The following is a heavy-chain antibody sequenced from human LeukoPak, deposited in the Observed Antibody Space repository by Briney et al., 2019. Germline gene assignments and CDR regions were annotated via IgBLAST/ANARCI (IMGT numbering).Heavy chain of an antibody. J-gene: IGHJ4*02. CDR3: ARGGATRRGFDY. CDR1: GGSISSGGYY. CDR2: IYTSGST. V-gene: IGHV4-61*02. D-gene: IGHD1-26*01. Sequence: PSETLSLTCTVSGGSISSGGYYWSWIRLPAGKGLEWIGRIYTSGSTNYNPSLKSRVTMSVDTSKNQFSLKLSSVTAADTAVYYCARGGATRRGFDYWGQGTLVTVSS.